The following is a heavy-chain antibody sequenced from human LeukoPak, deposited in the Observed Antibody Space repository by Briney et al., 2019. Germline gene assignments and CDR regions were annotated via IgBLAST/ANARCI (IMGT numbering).Heavy chain of an antibody. V-gene: IGHV5-51*01. CDR2: IYPGDSDT. J-gene: IGHJ6*02. Sequence: GESLKISCKGSGYSFTSYWIVWVRQVPGKGLEWMGIIYPGDSDTRYSPSFQGQVTISADKSITTASLQWSSLKASDTAIYYCARWGRSSVDGMDVWGQGTTVTVSS. CDR3: ARWGRSSVDGMDV. CDR1: GYSFTSYW. D-gene: IGHD6-6*01.